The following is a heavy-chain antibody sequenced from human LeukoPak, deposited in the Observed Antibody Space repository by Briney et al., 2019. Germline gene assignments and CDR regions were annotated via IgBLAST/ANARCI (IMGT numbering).Heavy chain of an antibody. Sequence: GGSLRLSCAASGFRFSNYYMSWVRQAPGKGLEWVSYISSSGSHIYYADSVPGRFTIHRDNAKSSLYLQMNSLRAEDTAVYYCAKVPYIGYDLDAFDIWGQGTMVTVSS. V-gene: IGHV3-11*04. D-gene: IGHD5-12*01. CDR2: ISSSGSHI. CDR3: AKVPYIGYDLDAFDI. J-gene: IGHJ3*02. CDR1: GFRFSNYY.